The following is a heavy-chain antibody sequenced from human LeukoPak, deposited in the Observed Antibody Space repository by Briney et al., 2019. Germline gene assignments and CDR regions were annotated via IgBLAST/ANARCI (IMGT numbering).Heavy chain of an antibody. Sequence: SETLSLTCAVSGGSFSGYYWSWIRQPPGKGLEWIGEINHSGSTNYNPSLKSRVTISVDTSKNQFSLKLGSVTAADTAVYYCARGRLNSYDFWSGYYEDYFDYWGQGTLVTVSS. CDR3: ARGRLNSYDFWSGYYEDYFDY. D-gene: IGHD3-3*01. V-gene: IGHV4-34*01. J-gene: IGHJ4*02. CDR2: INHSGST. CDR1: GGSFSGYY.